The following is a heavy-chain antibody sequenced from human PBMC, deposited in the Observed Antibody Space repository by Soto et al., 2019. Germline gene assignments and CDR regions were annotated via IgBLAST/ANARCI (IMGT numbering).Heavy chain of an antibody. CDR3: AKGGRQWLVTSDFNY. CDR2: ISYDGSNK. J-gene: IGHJ4*02. V-gene: IGHV3-30*18. CDR1: GFTFSSYG. D-gene: IGHD6-19*01. Sequence: PGGSLRLSCAASGFTFSSYGMHWVRQAPGKGLEWVAVISYDGSNKYYADSVKGRFTISRDNSKNTLYLQMNSLRAEDTAVYYCAKGGRQWLVTSDFNYWGQGALVPVPS.